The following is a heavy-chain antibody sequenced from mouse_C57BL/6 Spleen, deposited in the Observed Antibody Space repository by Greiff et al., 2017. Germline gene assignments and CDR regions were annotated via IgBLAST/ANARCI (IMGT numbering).Heavy chain of an antibody. CDR2: IWSGGST. J-gene: IGHJ4*01. V-gene: IGHV2-2*01. D-gene: IGHD2-4*01. Sequence: VQLVESGPGLVQPSQSLSITCTVSGFSLPSYGVHWVRQSPGKGLEWLGVIWSGGSTDYNAAFISRLSISKDNSKSQVFFKMNSLQADDTAIYYCARHSLYDYDDAMDYWGQGTSVTVSS. CDR3: ARHSLYDYDDAMDY. CDR1: GFSLPSYG.